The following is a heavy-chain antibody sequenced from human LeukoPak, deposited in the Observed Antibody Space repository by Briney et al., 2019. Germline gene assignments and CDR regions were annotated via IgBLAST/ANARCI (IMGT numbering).Heavy chain of an antibody. J-gene: IGHJ4*02. CDR3: ASAGPDSLGRGDY. D-gene: IGHD6-13*01. V-gene: IGHV4-59*08. Sequence: SETLSLTCTVSGGSISNYYWSWIRQPPGKGLEWIGYISYSGSTNYNPSLQSRVTISVDTSKNQFSLTLSSVTAADTAMYYCASAGPDSLGRGDYWGQGTLVTVSS. CDR1: GGSISNYY. CDR2: ISYSGST.